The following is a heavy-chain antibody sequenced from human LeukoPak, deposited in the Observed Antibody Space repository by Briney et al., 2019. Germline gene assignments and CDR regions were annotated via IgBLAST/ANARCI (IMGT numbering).Heavy chain of an antibody. CDR3: ARDQGSGYGRTFDI. V-gene: IGHV4-34*01. CDR2: INHSGST. D-gene: IGHD5-12*01. CDR1: GGSFSGYY. Sequence: PSETLSLTCAVYGGSFSGYYWSWIRQPPGKGLEWIGEINHSGSTNYNPSLKSRVTISVDTSKNQFSLKLSSVTAADTAVYYCARDQGSGYGRTFDIWGQGTMVTVSS. J-gene: IGHJ3*02.